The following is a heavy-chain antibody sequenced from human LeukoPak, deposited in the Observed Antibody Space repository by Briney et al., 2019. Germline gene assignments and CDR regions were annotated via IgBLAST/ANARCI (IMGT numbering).Heavy chain of an antibody. D-gene: IGHD3-22*01. CDR3: AKLRGYHSPDAFDI. Sequence: GGSLRLSCAASGFTFSSYGMHWVRQGPGKGLVWVSRINSDGSSTTYADSVKGRFTISRDNSKNTLYLQMNSLRAEDTAVYYCAKLRGYHSPDAFDIWAKGQWSPSLQ. CDR1: GFTFSSYG. CDR2: INSDGSST. J-gene: IGHJ3*02. V-gene: IGHV3-74*01.